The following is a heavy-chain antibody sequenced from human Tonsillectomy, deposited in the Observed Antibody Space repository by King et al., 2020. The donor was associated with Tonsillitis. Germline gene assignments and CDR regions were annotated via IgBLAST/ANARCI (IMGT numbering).Heavy chain of an antibody. D-gene: IGHD7-27*01. CDR2: ISYDGSKK. V-gene: IGHV3-30*18. CDR3: AKELSTFLGYYFDY. Sequence: QVQLVESGGGVVQPGRSLRLSCAASGFTFSSYGMHWVRQASGKGLEWVAVISYDGSKKDYADSVKGRFTISRDNSENTLYLQMNSLRAEDTAVYYCAKELSTFLGYYFDYWGQGTLVTVSS. CDR1: GFTFSSYG. J-gene: IGHJ4*02.